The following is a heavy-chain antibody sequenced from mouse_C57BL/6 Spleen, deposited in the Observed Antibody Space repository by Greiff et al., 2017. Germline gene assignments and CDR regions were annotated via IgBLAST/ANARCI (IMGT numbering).Heavy chain of an antibody. V-gene: IGHV1-81*01. D-gene: IGHD2-5*01. CDR3: ARSGSNYDGYYFDY. Sequence: VKLQESGAELARPGASVKLSCKASGYTFTSYGISWVKQRTGQGLEWIGEIYPRSGNTYYNEKFKGKATLTADKSSSTAYMELRSLTSEDSAVDFCARSGSNYDGYYFDYWGQGTTLTVSS. J-gene: IGHJ2*01. CDR2: IYPRSGNT. CDR1: GYTFTSYG.